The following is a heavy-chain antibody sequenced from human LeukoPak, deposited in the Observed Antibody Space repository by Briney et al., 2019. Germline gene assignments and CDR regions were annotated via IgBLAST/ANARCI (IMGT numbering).Heavy chain of an antibody. CDR2: IYYSGST. D-gene: IGHD6-19*01. V-gene: IGHV4-31*03. Sequence: PSQTLSLTCTVSGGSISSGGYYWSWIRQHPGKGLEWIGYIYYSGSTYYNPSLKSRVTISVDTSKNQFSLKLSSVTAADTAVYYCARVPYREAVAGRYGMGVWGQGTTVTVSS. CDR1: GGSISSGGYY. CDR3: ARVPYREAVAGRYGMGV. J-gene: IGHJ6*02.